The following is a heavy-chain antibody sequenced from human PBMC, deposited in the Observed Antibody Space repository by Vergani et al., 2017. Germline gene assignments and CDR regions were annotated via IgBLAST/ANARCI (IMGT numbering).Heavy chain of an antibody. CDR2: INPNSGGT. Sequence: QVQLVQSGAEVKKPGASVKVSCKASGYTFTGYYMHWVRQAPGQGLEWMGWINPNSGGTNYAQKFQGRVAMTRDTSISTAYMELSRLRSDDTAVYYCARDPGGSGYIGGMDVWGQGTTVTVSS. D-gene: IGHD3-3*01. J-gene: IGHJ6*02. CDR3: ARDPGGSGYIGGMDV. V-gene: IGHV1-2*02. CDR1: GYTFTGYY.